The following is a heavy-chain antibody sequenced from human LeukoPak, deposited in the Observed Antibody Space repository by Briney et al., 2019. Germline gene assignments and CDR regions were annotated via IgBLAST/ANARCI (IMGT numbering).Heavy chain of an antibody. J-gene: IGHJ4*02. CDR3: AKDPYSSGWFHHFDY. D-gene: IGHD6-19*01. CDR1: GFTFSNYW. V-gene: IGHV3-7*03. Sequence: GGSLRPSCTVSGFTFSNYWMSWVRQAPGKGLEWVANIEQHGSEKWYVDSVKGRFTISRDNAKNSLYLQMNSLRAEDTALYYCAKDPYSSGWFHHFDYWGQGTLVTVSS. CDR2: IEQHGSEK.